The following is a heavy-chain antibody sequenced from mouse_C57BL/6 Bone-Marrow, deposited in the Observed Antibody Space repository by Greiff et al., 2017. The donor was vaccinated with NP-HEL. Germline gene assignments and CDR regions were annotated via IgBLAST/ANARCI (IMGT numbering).Heavy chain of an antibody. Sequence: VQLQQSVAELVRPGASVKLSCTASGFNIKNTYMHWVKQRPEQGLEWIGRIDPANGNTKYAPTFQGKATITADTSSNTPNLHLSSLPSEATAIYYCARGEGLRRPLHDEWGRGATLT. V-gene: IGHV14-3*01. CDR1: GFNIKNTY. D-gene: IGHD2-2*01. J-gene: IGHJ2*01. CDR3: ARGEGLRRPLHDE. CDR2: IDPANGNT.